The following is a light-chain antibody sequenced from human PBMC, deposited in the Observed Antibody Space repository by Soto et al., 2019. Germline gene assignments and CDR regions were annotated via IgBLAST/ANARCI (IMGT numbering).Light chain of an antibody. CDR3: QQYGSSPST. Sequence: EIVLTQSPGTLSLSPGERATLSCRASQTVRSNYLAWYQQRPGQAPRLLIYGASSRATGIPDRFSGSASGTDFTLTISRLEPEDFSVYYCQQYGSSPSTFGQGTKVEIK. V-gene: IGKV3-20*01. J-gene: IGKJ1*01. CDR1: QTVRSNY. CDR2: GAS.